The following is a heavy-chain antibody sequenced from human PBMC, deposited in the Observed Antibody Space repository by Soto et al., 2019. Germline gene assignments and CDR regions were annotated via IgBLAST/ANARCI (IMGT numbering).Heavy chain of an antibody. V-gene: IGHV1-69*06. Sequence: QVYLVQSGAEVKKPGSSVKISCKASGGIFSSNTINWVRQAAGQGLEWMGGIIPLFGTANYAEKFQGRVTNTADKSEKTEYMELTSLRSEDTAVYYCASKAACGGDCYAFDSWGQGTLVTVSS. CDR1: GGIFSSNT. CDR3: ASKAACGGDCYAFDS. J-gene: IGHJ4*02. D-gene: IGHD2-21*02. CDR2: IIPLFGTA.